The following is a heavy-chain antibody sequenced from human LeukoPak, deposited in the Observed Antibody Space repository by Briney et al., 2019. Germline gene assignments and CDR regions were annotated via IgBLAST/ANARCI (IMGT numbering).Heavy chain of an antibody. CDR2: IIPILGTA. D-gene: IGHD1-26*01. J-gene: IGHJ4*02. Sequence: RASVKVSCKASGGTFSSYAISWVRQAPGQGLEWMGRIIPILGTANYAQKIQARVTITTDESTSTAYMELSSLSSEDTAVYYCARDVITSHSGSYYGLDYWGQGTLVPVSS. V-gene: IGHV1-69*11. CDR1: GGTFSSYA. CDR3: ARDVITSHSGSYYGLDY.